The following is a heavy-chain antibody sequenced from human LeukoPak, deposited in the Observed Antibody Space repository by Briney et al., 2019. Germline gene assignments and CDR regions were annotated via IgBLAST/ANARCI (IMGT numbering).Heavy chain of an antibody. V-gene: IGHV1-2*06. CDR1: GYTFTGYY. CDR3: ARATIAVAGKGYYYYYMDV. D-gene: IGHD6-19*01. Sequence: ASVKVSCKASGYTFTGYYMHWVRQAPGEGLEWMGRSNPNSGGTNYAQKFQGRVTMTRDTSISTAYMELSRLRSDDTAVYYCARATIAVAGKGYYYYYMDVWGKGTTVTVSS. CDR2: SNPNSGGT. J-gene: IGHJ6*03.